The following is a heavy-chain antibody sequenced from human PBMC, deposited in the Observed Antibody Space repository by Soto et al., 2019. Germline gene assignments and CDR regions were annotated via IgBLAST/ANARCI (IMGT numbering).Heavy chain of an antibody. CDR1: GGSVSSYY. CDR3: ARRANGSGSYDYYYGMDV. D-gene: IGHD3-10*01. J-gene: IGHJ6*02. V-gene: IGHV4-59*02. Sequence: SETLSLTCTVSGGSVSSYYWSWIRQPPGKGLEWIGYIYHSGNTNYNPSLKSRVTISVDTSKNQFSLKLSSVTAADTAVYYCARRANGSGSYDYYYGMDVWGQGTTVTVSS. CDR2: IYHSGNT.